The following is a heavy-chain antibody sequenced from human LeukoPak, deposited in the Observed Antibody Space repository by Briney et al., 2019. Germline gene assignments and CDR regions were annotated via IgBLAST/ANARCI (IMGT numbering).Heavy chain of an antibody. V-gene: IGHV4-39*07. CDR1: GGSISSTSYY. J-gene: IGHJ4*02. CDR3: ARDKGFGELSQDY. CDR2: IYYSGST. Sequence: SETLSLTCVVSGGSISSTSYYWGWIRQPPGKGLEWIGSIYYSGSTYYNPSLKSRVTISVDTSKNQFSLKLSSVTAADTAVYYCARDKGFGELSQDYWGQGTLVTVSS. D-gene: IGHD3-10*01.